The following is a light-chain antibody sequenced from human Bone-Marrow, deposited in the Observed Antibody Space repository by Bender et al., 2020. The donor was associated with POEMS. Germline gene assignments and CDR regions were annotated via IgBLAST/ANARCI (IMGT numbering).Light chain of an antibody. Sequence: QSALTQPASVSGSPGQSITISCIGTSSDVGGYNYVSWYQHHPGKAPKLMIFDVRHRPSGVSDRFSGSKSGNTASLTISGIQPEDEADYYCSSSTSSKTLLFGGGTKLTVL. CDR1: SSDVGGYNY. V-gene: IGLV2-14*03. CDR3: SSSTSSKTLL. J-gene: IGLJ2*01. CDR2: DVR.